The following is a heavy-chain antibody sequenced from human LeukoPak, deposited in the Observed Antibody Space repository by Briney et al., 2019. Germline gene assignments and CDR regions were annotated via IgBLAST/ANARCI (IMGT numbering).Heavy chain of an antibody. D-gene: IGHD2-15*01. Sequence: ASVKVSCKASGYTFTSYGISWVRQAPGQGLEWMGWISAYNGNTNYAQKLQGRVTMTTDTSTSTVYMELRSLRSDDTAVYYCGSYTEGYCSGANCYSGVDYWGHGTLVTVSS. J-gene: IGHJ4*01. V-gene: IGHV1-18*01. CDR2: ISAYNGNT. CDR1: GYTFTSYG. CDR3: GSYTEGYCSGANCYSGVDY.